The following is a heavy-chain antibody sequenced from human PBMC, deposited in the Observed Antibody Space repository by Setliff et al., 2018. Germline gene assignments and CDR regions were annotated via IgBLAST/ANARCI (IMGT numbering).Heavy chain of an antibody. V-gene: IGHV4-59*01. CDR2: IYYSGST. J-gene: IGHJ6*02. Sequence: PSETLSLTCAVYGGSFSGYYWSWIRQPPGKGLEWIGSIYYSGSTNYNPSLKSRVTISVDTSKNQFSLKLSSVTAADTAVYYCARVASILGLGDTAMVWHYYYGMDVWGQGTTVTVSS. CDR3: ARVASILGLGDTAMVWHYYYGMDV. D-gene: IGHD5-18*01. CDR1: GGSFSGYY.